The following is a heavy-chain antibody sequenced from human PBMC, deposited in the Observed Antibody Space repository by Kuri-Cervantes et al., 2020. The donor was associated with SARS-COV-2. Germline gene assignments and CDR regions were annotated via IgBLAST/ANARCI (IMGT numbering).Heavy chain of an antibody. D-gene: IGHD3-10*01. J-gene: IGHJ6*03. CDR3: VRLRRHNNAWFVTGYYMDV. CDR1: GGSFSDNH. V-gene: IGHV4-34*01. CDR2: INYSGTT. Sequence: GSLRLSCAVYGGSFSDNHWTWVRQPPGKGLEWIGEINYSGTTNYNPSLKSRVTMSVDTSKNQFSLNLTSVTAADTAVYYCVRLRRHNNAWFVTGYYMDVWGKGTTVTVSS.